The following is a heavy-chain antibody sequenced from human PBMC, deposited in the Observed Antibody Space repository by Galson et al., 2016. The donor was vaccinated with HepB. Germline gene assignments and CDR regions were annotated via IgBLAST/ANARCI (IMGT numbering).Heavy chain of an antibody. CDR1: GYTFTSYG. Sequence: SVKVSCKASGYTFTSYGISWVRQAPGQGLEWMGWITPYNDKTDYPQRLQGRVTVTADTSTNTAYMELRSLRSDDTAVYYCARGLMVPYDAFDIWGQGTMVTVSS. D-gene: IGHD6-13*01. J-gene: IGHJ3*02. CDR2: ITPYNDKT. V-gene: IGHV1-18*04. CDR3: ARGLMVPYDAFDI.